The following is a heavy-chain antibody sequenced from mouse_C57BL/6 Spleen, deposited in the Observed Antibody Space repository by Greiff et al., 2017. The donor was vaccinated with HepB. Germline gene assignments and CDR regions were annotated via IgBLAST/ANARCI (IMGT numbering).Heavy chain of an antibody. D-gene: IGHD1-1*01. CDR2: GQGLEWIG. J-gene: IGHJ2*01. Sequence: VQRVESGPELARPWASVKISCQAFYTFSRRVHIAIRDTNYWQQWVKQRPGQGLEWIGAIYPGNGDTSKNHKFKGKATLTADKSSSTAYMQLSSLTSEDSAVYYCACNDYYGRERDWGQGTTLTVSS. CDR3: SEDSAVYYCACNDYYGRERD. CDR1: YTFSRRVH. V-gene: IGHV1-87*01.